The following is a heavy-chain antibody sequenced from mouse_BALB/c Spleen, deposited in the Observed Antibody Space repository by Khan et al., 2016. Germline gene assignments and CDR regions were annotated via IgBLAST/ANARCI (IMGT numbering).Heavy chain of an antibody. V-gene: IGHV2-2*02. CDR2: IWSGGST. CDR1: GFSLTSYG. Sequence: QVQLKESGPGLVQPSQSLSITCTVSGFSLTSYGVHWVRQSPGKGLEWLGVIWSGGSTDDNAAFISRLSISKENSNGQVSYKMISLQANDSAIYYQATKPHLVWYYYAMVCWGQGTSVPVSS. D-gene: IGHD2-10*02. J-gene: IGHJ4*01. CDR3: ATKPHLVWYYYAMVC.